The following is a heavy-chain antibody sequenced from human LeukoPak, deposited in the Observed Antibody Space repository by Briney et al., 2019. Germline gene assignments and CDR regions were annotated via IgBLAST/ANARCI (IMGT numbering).Heavy chain of an antibody. CDR3: ARGGASSHYFDS. D-gene: IGHD6-13*01. J-gene: IGHJ4*02. V-gene: IGHV4-31*03. CDR1: GGSISSGGYY. CDR2: IYYSGST. Sequence: SQTLSLTCTVSGGSISSGGYYWSWIRQHPGKGLEWIGYIYYSGSTYYNPSLKSRVTISVDTSKNQFSLKLSSVTAADTAIYYCARGGASSHYFDSWGQGTLVTVSS.